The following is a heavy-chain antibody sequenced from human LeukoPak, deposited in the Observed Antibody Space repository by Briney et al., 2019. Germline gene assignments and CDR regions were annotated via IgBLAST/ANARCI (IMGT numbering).Heavy chain of an antibody. CDR2: IWYDGSNE. V-gene: IGHV3-33*01. CDR3: ARYSSSSNYYFGMDV. Sequence: GRSLRLSCAASGFTFSSYGMHWVRQAPGEGLEWVAVIWYDGSNEYYADSVKGRFTISRDNSKNTLYLQMSSLRAEDTAVYFCARYSSSSNYYFGMDVWGQGTTVTVSS. CDR1: GFTFSSYG. J-gene: IGHJ6*02. D-gene: IGHD6-6*01.